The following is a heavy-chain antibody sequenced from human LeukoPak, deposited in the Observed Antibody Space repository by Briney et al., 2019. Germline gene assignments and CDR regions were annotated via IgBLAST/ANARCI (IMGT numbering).Heavy chain of an antibody. CDR3: ASLSGSRVDY. V-gene: IGHV3-21*01. D-gene: IGHD1-26*01. Sequence: GGSLRLSCAASGFTFSSYSMNWVRQAPGKGLEWVSSISSSSSYIYYADSVKGRFTISRDNAKNSLYLQMNSLRAEDTAVYYCASLSGSRVDYWAREPWSPSPQ. CDR2: ISSSSSYI. J-gene: IGHJ4*02. CDR1: GFTFSSYS.